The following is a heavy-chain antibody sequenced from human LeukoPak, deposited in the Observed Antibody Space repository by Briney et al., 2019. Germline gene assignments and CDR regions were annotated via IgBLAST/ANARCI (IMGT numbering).Heavy chain of an antibody. CDR1: GFTVGSSY. CDR2: ISDSGGST. J-gene: IGHJ4*02. CDR3: AKDYSRSDDSGTEKDLPFDY. Sequence: PGGSLRLSCAASGFTVGSSYMNWVRQAPGKGLEWVSTISDSGGSTFYADSVKGRFTISRDNSKNTLYVQMNSLRAEDTAVYYCAKDYSRSDDSGTEKDLPFDYWGQGTLVTVSS. V-gene: IGHV3-23*01. D-gene: IGHD3-10*01.